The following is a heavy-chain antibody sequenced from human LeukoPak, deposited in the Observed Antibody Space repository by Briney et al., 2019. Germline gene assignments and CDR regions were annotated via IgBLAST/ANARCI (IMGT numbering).Heavy chain of an antibody. CDR3: ARPTGAPWTGFMDV. CDR2: IDPSDSYT. J-gene: IGHJ6*04. D-gene: IGHD3/OR15-3a*01. V-gene: IGHV5-10-1*01. CDR1: GYSFTSYW. Sequence: GESLKISCKGSGYSFTSYWISWVRQMPGKGLEWMGRIDPSDSYTNYSPSFQGHVTITADMSISTAYLQWSSLKASDTAMYYCARPTGAPWTGFMDVWGKGTTVTVSS.